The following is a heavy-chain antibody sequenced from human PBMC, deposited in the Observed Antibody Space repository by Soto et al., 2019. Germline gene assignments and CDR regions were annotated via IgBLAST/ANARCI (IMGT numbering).Heavy chain of an antibody. J-gene: IGHJ6*02. Sequence: ASVKVSCKASGYTFTSYYMHWVRQAPGQGLEWMGIINPSGGSTSYAQKFQGRVTMTRDTSTSTVYMELSSLRSEDTAGYYCARDPQANYYDSSGPSVGMDVWGQGTTVTVSS. CDR2: INPSGGST. CDR1: GYTFTSYY. D-gene: IGHD3-22*01. V-gene: IGHV1-46*01. CDR3: ARDPQANYYDSSGPSVGMDV.